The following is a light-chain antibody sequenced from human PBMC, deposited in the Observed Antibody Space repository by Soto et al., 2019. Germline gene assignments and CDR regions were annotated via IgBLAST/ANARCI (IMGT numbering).Light chain of an antibody. CDR3: QQYGRSLT. J-gene: IGKJ1*01. Sequence: GPGSMSIGERATLSCRASQSISSRYLAWYQQKPGQAPRLLIYGASSRATGIPDRFSGSGSGTDFTLTISRMEREDFAVYYCQQYGRSLTFGQGTKVDIK. CDR2: GAS. V-gene: IGKV3-20*01. CDR1: QSISSRY.